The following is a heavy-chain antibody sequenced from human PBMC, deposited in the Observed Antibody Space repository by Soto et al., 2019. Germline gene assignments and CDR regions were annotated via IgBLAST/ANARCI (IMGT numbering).Heavy chain of an antibody. Sequence: SETLSLTCTVSGGSISSSSYYWGWIRQPPGKGLEWIGSIYYSGSTYYNPSLKSRVTISVDTSKIQFSLKLSSVTAADTAVYYCARRPSDDYIWGSYRPTFDYWGQGTLVTVSS. CDR2: IYYSGST. CDR1: GGSISSSSYY. J-gene: IGHJ4*02. V-gene: IGHV4-39*01. CDR3: ARRPSDDYIWGSYRPTFDY. D-gene: IGHD3-16*02.